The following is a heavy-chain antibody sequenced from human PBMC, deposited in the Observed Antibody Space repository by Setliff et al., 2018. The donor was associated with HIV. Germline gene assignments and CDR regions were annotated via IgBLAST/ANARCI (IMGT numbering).Heavy chain of an antibody. J-gene: IGHJ4*02. CDR1: GDSMSSGSYF. CDR3: AREGRGDPAVATTRIDY. Sequence: SETLSLTCSVSGDSMSSGSYFWGWIRQTPGKGLEWIGNIYHTGFAYYNPSLKSRVTISLDTSKTHFYLNLTSVTDADTAVYFCAREGRGDPAVATTRIDYWGQGKLVTVSS. D-gene: IGHD1-1*01. V-gene: IGHV4-39*02. CDR2: IYHTGFA.